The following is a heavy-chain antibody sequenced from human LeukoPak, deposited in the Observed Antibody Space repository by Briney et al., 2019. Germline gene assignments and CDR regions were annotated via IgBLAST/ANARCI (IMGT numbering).Heavy chain of an antibody. CDR2: ISSSGSTI. V-gene: IGHV3-11*01. CDR3: AKQSAGSAAWYSLHYDF. CDR1: GFTFSDYY. J-gene: IGHJ4*02. D-gene: IGHD6-13*01. Sequence: GGSLRLSCAASGFTFSDYYMSWIRQAPGKGLEWVSYISSSGSTIYYADSVKGRFTISRDNSKDTLYLQMNGLRAEDTAVYFCAKQSAGSAAWYSLHYDFWGQGTLVTVSS.